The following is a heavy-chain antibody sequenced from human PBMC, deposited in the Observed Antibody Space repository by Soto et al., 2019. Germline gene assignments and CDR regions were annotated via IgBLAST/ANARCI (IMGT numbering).Heavy chain of an antibody. CDR3: ARDKPSGYSYGGTFDY. J-gene: IGHJ4*02. V-gene: IGHV3-48*03. D-gene: IGHD5-18*01. CDR1: GFTFSSYE. CDR2: ISSSGSTI. Sequence: PGGSLRLSCAASGFTFSSYEMNWVRQAPGKGLEWVSYISSSGSTIYYADSVKGRFTISRDNAKNSLYLQMNSLRAEDTAVYYCARDKPSGYSYGGTFDYWGQGTLVTVSS.